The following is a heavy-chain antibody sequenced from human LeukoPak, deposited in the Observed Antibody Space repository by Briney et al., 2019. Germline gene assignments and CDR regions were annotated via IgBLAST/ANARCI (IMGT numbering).Heavy chain of an antibody. CDR3: AREAYCGGDCYSDSDY. D-gene: IGHD2-21*02. CDR2: IYYSGST. CDR1: GGSVSSGSYY. J-gene: IGHJ4*02. Sequence: PSETLSLTCTVSGGSVSSGSYYWSWIRQPPGKGLEWIGYIYYSGSTNYNPSLKSRVTISVDTSKNQFSLKLSSVTAADTAVYYCAREAYCGGDCYSDSDYWGQGTLVTVSS. V-gene: IGHV4-61*01.